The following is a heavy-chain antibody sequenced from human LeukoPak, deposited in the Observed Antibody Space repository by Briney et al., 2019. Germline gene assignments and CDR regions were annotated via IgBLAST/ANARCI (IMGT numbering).Heavy chain of an antibody. D-gene: IGHD5-24*01. Sequence: GSLRLSSAASGFTFISYWMSWGRQAPGKGLEWVAHIKQDGSEKYYVDSVKGRFTISRDNAKNSLYLQMNSLRAEDRAVYYCARGVNRDGYSRYYYYYLDVWGKGTTVTVSS. V-gene: IGHV3-7*01. J-gene: IGHJ6*03. CDR1: GFTFISYW. CDR3: ARGVNRDGYSRYYYYYLDV. CDR2: IKQDGSEK.